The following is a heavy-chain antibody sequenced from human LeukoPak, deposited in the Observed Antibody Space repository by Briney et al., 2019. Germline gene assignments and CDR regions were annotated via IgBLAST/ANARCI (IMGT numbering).Heavy chain of an antibody. CDR3: GRVPSIGAADKSIFDY. D-gene: IGHD6-13*01. V-gene: IGHV5-51*01. CDR2: IYPADSDT. J-gene: IGHJ4*02. CDR1: GXQFANYR. Sequence: PGESLKISFKSSGXQFANYRIAWVRQMPGKGPEWMARIYPADSDTRYSPSFQGQVTISADKSISTAYLLWSTLKASDTAMYYCGRVPSIGAADKSIFDYWGQGTLVTVSS.